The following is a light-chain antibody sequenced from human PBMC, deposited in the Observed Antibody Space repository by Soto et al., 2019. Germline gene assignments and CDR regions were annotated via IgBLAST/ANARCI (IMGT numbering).Light chain of an antibody. CDR3: QSYDSSLSGSSEDVV. CDR1: SSNIGAGYD. V-gene: IGLV1-40*01. CDR2: GNS. Sequence: QSVLTQPPSVSGAPGQRVTISCTGSSSNIGAGYDVHWYQQLPGTAPKLLIYGNSNRPSGVPDRFSGSKSGTSASLAITGLQAEDEADYYCQSYDSSLSGSSEDVVFGGGTKLTVL. J-gene: IGLJ2*01.